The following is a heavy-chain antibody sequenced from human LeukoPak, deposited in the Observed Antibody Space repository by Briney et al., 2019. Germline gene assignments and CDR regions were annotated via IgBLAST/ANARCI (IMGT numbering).Heavy chain of an antibody. CDR2: IYYSGST. D-gene: IGHD3-9*01. Sequence: PSETLSFTCAVSGGSISSYYWSWIRQPPGKGLEWIGYIYYSGSTNYNPSLKSRVTISVDTSKNQFSLKLSSVTAADTAVYYCARHPLILTGYNWFDPWGQGTLVTVSS. J-gene: IGHJ5*02. CDR1: GGSISSYY. V-gene: IGHV4-59*08. CDR3: ARHPLILTGYNWFDP.